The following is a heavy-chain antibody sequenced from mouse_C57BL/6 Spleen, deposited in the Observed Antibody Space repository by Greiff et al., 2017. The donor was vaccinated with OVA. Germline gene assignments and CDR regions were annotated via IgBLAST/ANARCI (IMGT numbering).Heavy chain of an antibody. CDR3: ARRGDYDVGAMDY. D-gene: IGHD2-4*01. J-gene: IGHJ4*01. CDR2: IDPSDSYT. V-gene: IGHV1-50*01. Sequence: VQLQQSGAELVKPGASVKLSCKASGYTFTSYWMQWVKQRPGQGLEWIGEIDPSDSYTNYNQKFKGKATLTVDTSSSTAYMQLSSLTSEDSAVYYCARRGDYDVGAMDYWGQGTSVTVSS. CDR1: GYTFTSYW.